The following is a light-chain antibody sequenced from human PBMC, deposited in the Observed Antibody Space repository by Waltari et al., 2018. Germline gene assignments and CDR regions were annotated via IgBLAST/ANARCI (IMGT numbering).Light chain of an antibody. J-gene: IGKJ3*01. Sequence: EVVLTQPPGTLSLSPGERATLSCRASQSVRRDLLAWYQQKPGRAPRLLIYATSSRATGIPDRFSGSGFGTDFTLTISRLEAEDFAVYYCQQYGGSPEGFTFGPGTTVDFK. CDR1: QSVRRDL. CDR3: QQYGGSPEGFT. V-gene: IGKV3-20*01. CDR2: ATS.